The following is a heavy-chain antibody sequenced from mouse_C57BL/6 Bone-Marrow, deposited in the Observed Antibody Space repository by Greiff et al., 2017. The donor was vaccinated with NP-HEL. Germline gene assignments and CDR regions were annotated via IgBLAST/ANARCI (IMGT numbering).Heavy chain of an antibody. Sequence: EVQRVESGGDLVKPGGSLKLSCAASGFTFSSYGMSWVRQTPDKRLEWVATLSSGGSYTYYPDSVKGQFTISRDNAKNTLYLQMSSLKSEDTAMYYCATYGSSWYFDVWGTGTTVTVSS. CDR1: GFTFSSYG. CDR2: LSSGGSYT. CDR3: ATYGSSWYFDV. V-gene: IGHV5-6*01. D-gene: IGHD1-1*01. J-gene: IGHJ1*03.